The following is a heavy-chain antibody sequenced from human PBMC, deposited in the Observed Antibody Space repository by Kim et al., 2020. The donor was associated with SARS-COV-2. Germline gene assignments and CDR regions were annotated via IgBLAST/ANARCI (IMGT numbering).Heavy chain of an antibody. D-gene: IGHD3-3*01. CDR3: ARGKIITIFGVVITPWWFDP. CDR2: MNPNSGNT. J-gene: IGHJ5*02. Sequence: QATGQGLEWMGWMNPNSGNTGYAQKFQGRVTMTRNTSISTAYMELSSLRSEDTAVYYCARGKIITIFGVVITPWWFDPWGQGTLVTVSS. V-gene: IGHV1-8*01.